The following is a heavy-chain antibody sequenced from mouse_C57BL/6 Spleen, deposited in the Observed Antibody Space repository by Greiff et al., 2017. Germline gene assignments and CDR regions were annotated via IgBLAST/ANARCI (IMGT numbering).Heavy chain of an antibody. V-gene: IGHV1-82*01. J-gene: IGHJ2*01. Sequence: QVQLQQSGPELVKPGASVKISCKASGYAFSSSWMNWVKQRPGKGLEWIGRIYPGDGDTNYNGKFKGKATLTADKSSSTAYMQLSSLTSEDSAVYFCARPDYYGSEGFDYWGQGTTLTVSS. CDR2: IYPGDGDT. CDR3: ARPDYYGSEGFDY. D-gene: IGHD1-1*01. CDR1: GYAFSSSW.